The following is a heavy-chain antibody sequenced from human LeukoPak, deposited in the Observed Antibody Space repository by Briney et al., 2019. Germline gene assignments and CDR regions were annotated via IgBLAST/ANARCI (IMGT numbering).Heavy chain of an antibody. Sequence: SVKVSCKASGGTFSSYAISWVRQAPGQGLEWMGRIIPILGIANYAQKFQGRVTITADKSTSTAYMELSSLRSEDTAVYYCARDNIVTGQSGYWGQGTLVTVSS. D-gene: IGHD2-21*01. J-gene: IGHJ4*02. CDR3: ARDNIVTGQSGY. CDR1: GGTFSSYA. V-gene: IGHV1-69*04. CDR2: IIPILGIA.